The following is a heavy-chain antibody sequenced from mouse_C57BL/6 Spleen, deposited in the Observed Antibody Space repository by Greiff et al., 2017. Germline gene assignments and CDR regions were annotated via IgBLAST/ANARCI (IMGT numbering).Heavy chain of an antibody. V-gene: IGHV5-4*01. CDR1: GFTFSSYA. CDR2: ISDGGSYT. J-gene: IGHJ1*03. D-gene: IGHD1-1*01. CDR3: AGSHGSSYVTLYWYFDV. Sequence: DVHLVESGGGLVKPGGSLKLSCAASGFTFSSYAMSWVRQTPEKRLEWVATISDGGSYTYYPDNVKGRFTISRDNAKNNLYLQMSHLKSEDTAMYYCAGSHGSSYVTLYWYFDVWGTGTTVTVSS.